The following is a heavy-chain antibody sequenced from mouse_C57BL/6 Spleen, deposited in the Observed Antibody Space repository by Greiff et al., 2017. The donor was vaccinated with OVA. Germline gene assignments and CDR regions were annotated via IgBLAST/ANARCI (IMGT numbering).Heavy chain of an antibody. Sequence: VKLQESGAELVRPGTSVKVSCKASGYAFTNYLIEWVKQRPGQGLEWIGVINPGSGGTNYNEKFKGKATLTADKSSSTAYMQLSSLTSEDSAVYFCARDYDYRWYFDVWGTGTTVTVSS. CDR1: GYAFTNYL. CDR2: INPGSGGT. V-gene: IGHV1-54*01. D-gene: IGHD2-4*01. CDR3: ARDYDYRWYFDV. J-gene: IGHJ1*03.